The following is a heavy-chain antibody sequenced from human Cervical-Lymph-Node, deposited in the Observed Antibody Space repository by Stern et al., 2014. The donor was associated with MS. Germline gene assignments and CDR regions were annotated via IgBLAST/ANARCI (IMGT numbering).Heavy chain of an antibody. J-gene: IGHJ4*02. CDR2: ISASNGNT. CDR1: GYTFTSYG. Sequence: VQLVESGAEVKKPGASVKVSCQASGYTFTSYGINWVRQAPGQGLEWMGWISASNGNTNYAQKLHGRVTMNTEQSTSTAYMELRSLRSDDTAVYYCARGGDVVVVPADLDYWGQGTLVTVSS. CDR3: ARGGDVVVVPADLDY. V-gene: IGHV1-18*01. D-gene: IGHD2-2*01.